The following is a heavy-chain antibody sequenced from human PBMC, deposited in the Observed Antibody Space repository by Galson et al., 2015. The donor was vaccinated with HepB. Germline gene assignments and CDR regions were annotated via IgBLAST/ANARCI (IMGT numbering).Heavy chain of an antibody. J-gene: IGHJ4*02. D-gene: IGHD3-9*01. CDR3: ASGYYDILTGYYGTHPRYDY. CDR1: GFTVSSNY. Sequence: SLRLSCAASGFTVSSNYMSWVRQAPGKGLEWVSVIYSGGSTYYADSVKGRFTISRHNSKNTLYLQMNSLRAEDTAVYYCASGYYDILTGYYGTHPRYDYWGQGTLVTVSS. CDR2: IYSGGST. V-gene: IGHV3-53*04.